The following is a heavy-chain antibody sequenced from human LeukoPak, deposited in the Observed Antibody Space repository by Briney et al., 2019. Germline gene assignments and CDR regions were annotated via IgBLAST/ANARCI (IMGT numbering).Heavy chain of an antibody. V-gene: IGHV3-21*01. CDR3: ARERDNLGYCSSTSCYVIDY. J-gene: IGHJ4*02. CDR2: ISSSSSYI. CDR1: GFTFSSYS. D-gene: IGHD2-2*01. Sequence: GGSLRLSCAASGFTFSSYSMNWVRQAPGKGLEWVSSISSSSSYIYYADSVKGRFTISRDNAKNSLYLQMNSLRAEDTAVYYCARERDNLGYCSSTSCYVIDYWGQGTLVTVSS.